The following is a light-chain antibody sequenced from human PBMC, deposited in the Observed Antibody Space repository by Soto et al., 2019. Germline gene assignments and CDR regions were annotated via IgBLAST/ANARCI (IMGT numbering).Light chain of an antibody. CDR1: QSISDW. J-gene: IGKJ4*01. V-gene: IGKV1-5*01. CDR2: DVF. CDR3: QQYNTYLT. Sequence: DIQMTQSPSTLSASVGDRVTITCRASQSISDWLAWYQQKPGKAPKLLIYDVFTLQSGVPSRFSGSGTGKKFTLPLSSLQHDDFATYYCQQYNTYLTFGAGTKVDIK.